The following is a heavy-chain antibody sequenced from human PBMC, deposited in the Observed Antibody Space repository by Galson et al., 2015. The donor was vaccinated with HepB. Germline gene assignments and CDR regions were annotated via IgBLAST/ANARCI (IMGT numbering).Heavy chain of an antibody. CDR3: ARPGITMVRGVRAFDI. J-gene: IGHJ3*02. CDR2: IDPSDSYT. Sequence: QSGAEVKKPGESLRISCKGSGYSFTSYWISWVRQMPGKGLEWMGRIDPSDSYTNYSPSFQGHVTISADKSISTAYLQWSSLKASDTAMYYCARPGITMVRGVRAFDIWGQGTMVTVSS. D-gene: IGHD3-10*01. V-gene: IGHV5-10-1*01. CDR1: GYSFTSYW.